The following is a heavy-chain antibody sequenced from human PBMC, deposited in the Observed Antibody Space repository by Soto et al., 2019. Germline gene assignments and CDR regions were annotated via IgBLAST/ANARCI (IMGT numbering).Heavy chain of an antibody. D-gene: IGHD1-26*01. V-gene: IGHV1-69*02. J-gene: IGHJ4*02. CDR2: IIPILGIA. CDR1: GGTFSSYT. Sequence: QVQLVQSGAEVKKPGSSVKVSCKASGGTFSSYTISWVRQAPGQGLEWMGRIIPILGIANYAQKFQGRVTITADKSTSTAYMELSSLRSEDTAVYYCAPLGRGGSSGGGYWGQGTLVTVSS. CDR3: APLGRGGSSGGGY.